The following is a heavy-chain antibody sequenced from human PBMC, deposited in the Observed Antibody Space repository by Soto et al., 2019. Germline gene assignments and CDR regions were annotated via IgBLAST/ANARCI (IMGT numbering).Heavy chain of an antibody. D-gene: IGHD2-15*01. Sequence: SETLSLTCTVSGDSIGSYFWSWIRQAPGKGLEWIGYIHYSGSTKSNPSLKSRVTISVDTSKNQFSLNLSSVTAADTAVYYCARATLCSGGSCYRFDPWGQGTLVTVSS. CDR2: IHYSGST. CDR1: GDSIGSYF. CDR3: ARATLCSGGSCYRFDP. V-gene: IGHV4-59*01. J-gene: IGHJ5*02.